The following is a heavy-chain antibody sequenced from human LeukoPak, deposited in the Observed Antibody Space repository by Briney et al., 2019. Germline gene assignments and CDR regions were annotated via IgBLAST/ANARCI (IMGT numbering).Heavy chain of an antibody. D-gene: IGHD6-6*01. CDR2: IYYSGST. CDR3: ARSSLTSSSRYFDY. J-gene: IGHJ4*02. V-gene: IGHV4-59*01. Sequence: SETLSLTCTVSGGSISSYYWSWVRQPPGKGLEWIGYIYYSGSTNYNPSLKSRVTISVDTSKNQFSLKLSSVTAADTAVYYCARSSLTSSSRYFDYWGQGTLVTVSS. CDR1: GGSISSYY.